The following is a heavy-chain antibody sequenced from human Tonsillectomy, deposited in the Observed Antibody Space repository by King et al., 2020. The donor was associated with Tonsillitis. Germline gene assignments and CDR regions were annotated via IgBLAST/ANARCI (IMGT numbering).Heavy chain of an antibody. CDR3: ARLAVALDAFDI. Sequence: VQLVESGAEVKKPGASVKVACKASGYTFISYGISWVRQDPGQGLEWMGWISAYNGNTEYAQNLQGRLTMTTDTSTSTAYMDLRRLRSDDTAVYYCARLAVALDAFDIWGQGTMVTVSS. CDR1: GYTFISYG. D-gene: IGHD6-13*01. J-gene: IGHJ3*02. V-gene: IGHV1-18*01. CDR2: ISAYNGNT.